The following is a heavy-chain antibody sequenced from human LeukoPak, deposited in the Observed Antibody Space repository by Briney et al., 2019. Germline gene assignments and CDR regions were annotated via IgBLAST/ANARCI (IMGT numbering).Heavy chain of an antibody. CDR1: GYTFTSYD. CDR3: ATARIQLLSSDFDY. V-gene: IGHV1-8*01. D-gene: IGHD2-2*01. Sequence: ASVKVSCKASGYTFTSYDINWVRQATGQGLEWMGWMNPNSGNTGYAQKFQGRVTMTRNTSISTAYMELCSLRSEDTAVYYCATARIQLLSSDFDYWGQGTLVTVSS. J-gene: IGHJ4*02. CDR2: MNPNSGNT.